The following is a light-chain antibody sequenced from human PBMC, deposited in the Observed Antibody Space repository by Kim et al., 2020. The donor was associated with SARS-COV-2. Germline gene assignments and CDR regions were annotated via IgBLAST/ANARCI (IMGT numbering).Light chain of an antibody. CDR1: QSVSSN. V-gene: IGKV3-15*01. J-gene: IGKJ3*01. CDR3: QQYNNWPPAFT. Sequence: EIVMTQSPATLSVSPGERATLSCRASQSVSSNLAWYQQKPGQAPRLLIYGASTRATGIPARFSGSGSGTEFTLTISSLQSEDFEVYYCQQYNNWPPAFTFGPGTKVDIK. CDR2: GAS.